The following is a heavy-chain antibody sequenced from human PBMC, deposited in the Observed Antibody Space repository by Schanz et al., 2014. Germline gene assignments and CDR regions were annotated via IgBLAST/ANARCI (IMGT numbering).Heavy chain of an antibody. CDR3: ARDEGRDGYNLAFDV. Sequence: EVQLVESGGGLIQPGGSLRLSCAVSGFSVSTNYMSWARQAPGKGLEWISSLYINAGSTRYADSVKGRFFISRDSSKNTFFLQMNILRADDTAIYFCARDEGRDGYNLAFDVWGQGTLVTVSS. D-gene: IGHD2-21*01. J-gene: IGHJ3*01. CDR1: GFSVSTNY. V-gene: IGHV3-53*01. CDR2: LYINAGST.